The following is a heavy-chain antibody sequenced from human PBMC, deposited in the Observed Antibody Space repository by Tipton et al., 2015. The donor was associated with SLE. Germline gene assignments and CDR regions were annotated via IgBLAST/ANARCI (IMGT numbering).Heavy chain of an antibody. V-gene: IGHV4-34*01. Sequence: GLVKPSETLSLTCAVYGGSFSGYYWSWIRQPPGKGLEWIGEINHSGSTNYNPPLKLRVTISVDTSKNQFSLKLSSVTAADTAAYYCARGLPLTNLFGEWFDYWGQGTLVTVSS. J-gene: IGHJ4*02. CDR2: INHSGST. D-gene: IGHD3-10*02. CDR1: GGSFSGYY. CDR3: ARGLPLTNLFGEWFDY.